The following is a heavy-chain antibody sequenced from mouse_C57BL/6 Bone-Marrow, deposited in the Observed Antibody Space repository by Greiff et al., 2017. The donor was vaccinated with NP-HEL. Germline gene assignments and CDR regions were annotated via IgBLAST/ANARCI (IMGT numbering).Heavy chain of an antibody. CDR1: GFSLSTSGMG. CDR3: GRKGGKRWYIDV. J-gene: IGHJ1*03. V-gene: IGHV8-12*01. Sequence: QVQLKESGPGILQSSQTLSLTCSFSGFSLSTSGMGVSWIRPPSGKGLEWLAHLYWDDDKRYNPSLKSRLTISKDTSRNQVFLKITSVETADTATYYYGRKGGKRWYIDVWGTGTTVTVSS. D-gene: IGHD2-1*01. CDR2: LYWDDDK.